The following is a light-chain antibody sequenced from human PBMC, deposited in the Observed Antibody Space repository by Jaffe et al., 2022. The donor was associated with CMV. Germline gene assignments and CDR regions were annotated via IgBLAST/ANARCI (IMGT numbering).Light chain of an antibody. V-gene: IGKV3D-15*01. Sequence: EIVMTQSPATLSVSPGERATLSCRATQSISSNLAWYQQKPGQAPRLLIYRASTRATDIPARFSGSGSGTEFTLTISSLQSEDFAIYYCQQYDTRPLTFGGGTKVEIK. J-gene: IGKJ4*01. CDR3: QQYDTRPLT. CDR2: RAS. CDR1: QSISSN.